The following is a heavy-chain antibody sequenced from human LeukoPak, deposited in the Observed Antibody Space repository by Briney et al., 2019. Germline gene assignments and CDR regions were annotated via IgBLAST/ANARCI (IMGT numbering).Heavy chain of an antibody. CDR3: ARESAGGYYY. CDR2: IHSSGST. D-gene: IGHD5-12*01. V-gene: IGHV4-4*07. J-gene: IGHJ4*02. CDR1: GGSISSYS. Sequence: SETLSLTCSVSGGSISSYSWSWIRQPAGNALEWIGRIHSSGSTNYNPSLKSRVTISVDTSKNQFSLKLSSVTAADTAVYYCARESAGGYYYWGQGTLVTVSS.